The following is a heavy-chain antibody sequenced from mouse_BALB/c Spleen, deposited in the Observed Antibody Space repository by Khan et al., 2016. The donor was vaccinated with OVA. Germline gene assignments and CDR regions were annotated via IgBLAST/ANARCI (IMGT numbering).Heavy chain of an antibody. CDR3: ARNSYMYDFTY. D-gene: IGHD2-14*01. V-gene: IGHV2-2*01. CDR2: IRSVGST. J-gene: IGHJ3*01. CDR1: GFSLNTYG. Sequence: QVRLQQSGPGLLQPSQSLSITCTVSGFSLNTYGIHWIRQSQGKGLEWLGVIRSVGSTDYNGAFISRLNITKDNSKSQVFFKMYSLQADDTAIYYCARNSYMYDFTYWGQGTLVTVSA.